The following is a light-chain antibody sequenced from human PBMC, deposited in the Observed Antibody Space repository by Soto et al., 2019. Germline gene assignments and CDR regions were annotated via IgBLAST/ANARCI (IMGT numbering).Light chain of an antibody. CDR1: QSITTY. V-gene: IGKV1-39*01. Sequence: DIQVTQSPSSLSASVGDGVTISCRASQSITTYLNWYQHKPGKAPNLLIYAASSLQSGVPSRFSGSGSGTDFTLTISSLQPEDFATYYCQQSYSTPYTFGQGTKLEVK. CDR3: QQSYSTPYT. J-gene: IGKJ2*01. CDR2: AAS.